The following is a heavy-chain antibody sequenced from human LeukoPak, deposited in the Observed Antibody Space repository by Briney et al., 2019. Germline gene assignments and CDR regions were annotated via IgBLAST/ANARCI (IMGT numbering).Heavy chain of an antibody. CDR1: GGSISSYY. Sequence: PSETLSLTCTVSGGSISSYYWSWIWQPPGKGLEWIGYIYYSGSTNYNPSLKSRVTISVDTSKNQFSLKLSSVTAADTAVYYCARVPRSYYYYYYMDVWGKGTTVTVSS. CDR3: ARVPRSYYYYYYMDV. V-gene: IGHV4-59*01. CDR2: IYYSGST. J-gene: IGHJ6*03.